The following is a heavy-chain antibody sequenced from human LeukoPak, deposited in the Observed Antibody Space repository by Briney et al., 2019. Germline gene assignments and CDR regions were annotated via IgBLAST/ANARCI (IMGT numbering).Heavy chain of an antibody. J-gene: IGHJ4*02. V-gene: IGHV3-30*18. CDR2: ISYDGSNK. D-gene: IGHD3-3*01. CDR3: AKLGLRFDY. CDR1: GFTFSSYG. Sequence: GGSLRLSCAASGFTFSSYGMHWVRQAPGKGLEWVAVISYDGSNKYYADSVKGRFTISRDNSKNTLYLQMNSLRAEDTAVYYCAKLGLRFDYWGQGTLVTVSS.